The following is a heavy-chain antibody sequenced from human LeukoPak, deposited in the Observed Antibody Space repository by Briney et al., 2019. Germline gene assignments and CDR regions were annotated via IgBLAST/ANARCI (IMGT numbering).Heavy chain of an antibody. D-gene: IGHD1-14*01. CDR2: IYHSGST. CDR1: GGSISSGYY. V-gene: IGHV4-38-2*02. Sequence: SETLSLTCTVSGGSISSGYYWGWIRQPPEKGLEWIGSIYHSGSTYYNPSLKSRVTISVDTSKNQFSLKLTSVTAADTATYYCARDQVSFDYWGQGILVTVSS. J-gene: IGHJ4*02. CDR3: ARDQVSFDY.